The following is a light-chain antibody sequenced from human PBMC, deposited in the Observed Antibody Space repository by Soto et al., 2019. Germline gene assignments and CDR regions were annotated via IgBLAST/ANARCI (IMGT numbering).Light chain of an antibody. V-gene: IGKV3-20*01. CDR3: QQYDTSPRT. CDR2: GAS. Sequence: EIVLTQTPGTLSLSPGERATLSCRASQSVSSNYLAWYQQKRGQAPRLLIYGASSRATGIPTRFSGSGSGTHFTLTISRLEPEDFAGYYCQQYDTSPRTFGQGTKVEI. CDR1: QSVSSNY. J-gene: IGKJ1*01.